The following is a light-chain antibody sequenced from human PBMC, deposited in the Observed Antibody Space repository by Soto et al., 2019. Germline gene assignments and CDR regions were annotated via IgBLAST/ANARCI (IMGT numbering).Light chain of an antibody. CDR1: PSVTNY. J-gene: IGKJ5*01. CDR3: QQRNIWPPVT. V-gene: IGKV3-11*01. CDR2: GAF. Sequence: ETALTQSPSALALSPGERDERPGRASPSVTNYLAWYQQKPGQPPRLLIYGAFNRAAGIPARFSGSGSGTDFTLTICSLEPEDSAVYYCQQRNIWPPVTFGQGTRMEIK.